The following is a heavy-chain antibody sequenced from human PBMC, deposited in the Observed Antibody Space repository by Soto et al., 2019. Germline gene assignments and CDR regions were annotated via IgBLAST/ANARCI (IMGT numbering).Heavy chain of an antibody. CDR2: ISGYHGNT. V-gene: IGHV1-18*04. CDR3: ARRGLGIHVLSYYYGMDV. J-gene: IGHJ6*02. CDR1: GYTFTSYG. D-gene: IGHD3-16*01. Sequence: QVQLVQSGAEVKKPGASVKVSCKASGYTFTSYGISWGRQAPGQGLEWMGWISGYHGNTNYAQKLQGRVTMTTDTSTRTAYMERRSLRSDDTAVYYCARRGLGIHVLSYYYGMDVWGQGTTVTVSS.